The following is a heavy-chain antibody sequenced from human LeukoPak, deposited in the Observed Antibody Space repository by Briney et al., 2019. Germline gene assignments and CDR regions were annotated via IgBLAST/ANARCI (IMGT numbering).Heavy chain of an antibody. V-gene: IGHV1-2*02. CDR3: ASLSYYDLSGYFY. J-gene: IGHJ4*02. D-gene: IGHD3-22*01. Sequence: ASVKVSCKASGYTFTSYGISWVRQAPGQGLEWMGWINPNSGGTQYSQKFQGRVTLTRDTSITTGYMELSGLTSDDTAVYYCASLSYYDLSGYFYWGQGTLVTVPS. CDR1: GYTFTSYG. CDR2: INPNSGGT.